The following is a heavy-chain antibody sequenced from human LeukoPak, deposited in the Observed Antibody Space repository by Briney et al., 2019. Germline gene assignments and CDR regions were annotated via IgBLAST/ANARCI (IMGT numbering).Heavy chain of an antibody. CDR3: AKDSGSPSRMWAAAGTSEYFQH. Sequence: GGSLRLSCAASGFTFDDYAMHWVRQAPGKGLEWVSLISGDGGSTYYADSVKGRFTIFRDNSKNSLYLQMNSLRTEDTALYYCAKDSGSPSRMWAAAGTSEYFQHWGQGTLVTVSS. D-gene: IGHD6-13*01. CDR1: GFTFDDYA. J-gene: IGHJ1*01. V-gene: IGHV3-43*02. CDR2: ISGDGGST.